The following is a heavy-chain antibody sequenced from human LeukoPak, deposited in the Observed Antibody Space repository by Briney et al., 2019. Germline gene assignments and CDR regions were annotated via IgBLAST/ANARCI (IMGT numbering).Heavy chain of an antibody. CDR3: ARAPSGCGGTCPSDH. CDR1: GGSIRGYT. Sequence: SQTLSLTCTVSGGSIRGYTRRWIRQPPAKGLEWIWRIHANRDSNHNPSLTSRVTMALDTSGNQVSLKLTSVTAADTAVYYCARAPSGCGGTCPSDHWGPGALVTVSS. CDR2: IHANRDS. V-gene: IGHV4-4*07. D-gene: IGHD2-15*01. J-gene: IGHJ4*02.